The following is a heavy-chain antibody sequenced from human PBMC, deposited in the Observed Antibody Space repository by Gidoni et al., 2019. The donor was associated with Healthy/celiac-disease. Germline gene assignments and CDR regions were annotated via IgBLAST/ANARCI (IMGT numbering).Heavy chain of an antibody. CDR3: AKAPYSSGWAYYFDY. Sequence: EVQLVESGGGLVQPGRSLRLSCAASGFTFDDYAMHWVRQAPGKGLEWVSGISWNSGSIGYADSVKGRFTISRDNAKNSLYLQMNSLRAEDTALYYCAKAPYSSGWAYYFDYWGQGTLVTVSS. V-gene: IGHV3-9*01. CDR2: ISWNSGSI. J-gene: IGHJ4*02. D-gene: IGHD6-19*01. CDR1: GFTFDDYA.